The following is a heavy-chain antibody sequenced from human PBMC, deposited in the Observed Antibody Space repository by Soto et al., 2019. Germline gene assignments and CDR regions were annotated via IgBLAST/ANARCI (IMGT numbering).Heavy chain of an antibody. CDR3: ARLGCISTICYWDYYYYVIYV. CDR1: GYTFTSYD. D-gene: IGHD2-2*01. CDR2: MNPNSGNT. Sequence: ASVKVSCKASGYTFTSYDINWVRQATGQGLEWMGWMNPNSGNTGYAQKFQGRVTMTRNTSISTAYMELSSLRSEDTALYYCARLGCISTICYWDYYYYVIYVSSQRTTVTVSS. V-gene: IGHV1-8*01. J-gene: IGHJ6*02.